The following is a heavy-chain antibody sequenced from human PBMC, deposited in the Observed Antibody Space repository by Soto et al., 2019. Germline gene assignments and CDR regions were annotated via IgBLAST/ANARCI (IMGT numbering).Heavy chain of an antibody. V-gene: IGHV4-59*01. D-gene: IGHD2-15*01. Sequence: SETLSLSCTVSGGSLSGYYWSWILQPPGKGLELIAYIYYSGSTNYNPTLKSRVTISVETSKNQFSLKLSSVTAADTAVYYCAGGYCSGGSCYSAAYWGQGTLVTGSS. CDR3: AGGYCSGGSCYSAAY. J-gene: IGHJ4*02. CDR1: GGSLSGYY. CDR2: IYYSGST.